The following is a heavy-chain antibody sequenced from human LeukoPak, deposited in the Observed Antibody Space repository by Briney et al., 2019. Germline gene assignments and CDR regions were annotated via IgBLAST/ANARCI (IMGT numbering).Heavy chain of an antibody. CDR2: IYYSGST. CDR3: ARFYYDSSGYYYGGVWFDP. CDR1: GGSISSYY. V-gene: IGHV4-59*01. Sequence: SETLSLTCTVSGGSISSYYWSWIRQPPRKGLEWIGYIYYSGSTNYNPSLKSRVTISVDTSKNQFSLKLSSVTAADTAVYYCARFYYDSSGYYYGGVWFDPWGQGTLVTVSS. J-gene: IGHJ5*02. D-gene: IGHD3-22*01.